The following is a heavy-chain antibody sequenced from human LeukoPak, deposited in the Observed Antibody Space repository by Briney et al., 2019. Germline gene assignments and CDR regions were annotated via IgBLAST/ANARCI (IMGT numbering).Heavy chain of an antibody. D-gene: IGHD6-13*01. J-gene: IGHJ4*02. V-gene: IGHV3-7*01. Sequence: GGSLRLSCAASGFTFSSYWMSWVRQAPGKGLEWVANIKQDGSEKYYVDSVKGRFTISRDNSKNTVYLQISSLRLEDTAVYYCARGRGVTAAGSLGYWGQGTLVTVSS. CDR1: GFTFSSYW. CDR2: IKQDGSEK. CDR3: ARGRGVTAAGSLGY.